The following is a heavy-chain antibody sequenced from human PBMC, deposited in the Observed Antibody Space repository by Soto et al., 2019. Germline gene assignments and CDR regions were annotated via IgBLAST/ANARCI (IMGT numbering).Heavy chain of an antibody. D-gene: IGHD4-17*01. Sequence: QITLKESGPTLVRPAQTLTLTCAFSGFSLTTYDMGVAWIRQPPGKALEWLALIYWDDDKRYSPSLKDRLAISKDTSGNQVVLTITNMDPGDTATYFCAHAGDYDLLTFDHWGPGTLVTVSS. CDR1: GFSLTTYDMG. CDR2: IYWDDDK. V-gene: IGHV2-5*02. J-gene: IGHJ4*02. CDR3: AHAGDYDLLTFDH.